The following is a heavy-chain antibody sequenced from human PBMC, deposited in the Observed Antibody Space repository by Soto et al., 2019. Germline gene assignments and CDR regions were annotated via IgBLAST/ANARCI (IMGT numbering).Heavy chain of an antibody. CDR1: GYTFTSYG. CDR3: ARDGYCISTSCYYYYYYGMDV. V-gene: IGHV1-18*01. Sequence: QVQLVQSGAEVKKPGASVKVSCKASGYTFTSYGISWVRQAPGQGLEWMGWISAYNGNTNYAQKLQGRVTMTTDTSTSTAYMELRSRRSDDTAVYYCARDGYCISTSCYYYYYYGMDVWGQGTTVTVSS. CDR2: ISAYNGNT. J-gene: IGHJ6*02. D-gene: IGHD2-2*01.